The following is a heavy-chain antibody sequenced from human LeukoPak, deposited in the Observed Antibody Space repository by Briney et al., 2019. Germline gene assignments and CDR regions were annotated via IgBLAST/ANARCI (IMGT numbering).Heavy chain of an antibody. J-gene: IGHJ5*02. D-gene: IGHD3-10*01. CDR3: ARVLRSYYYGSGSLGDWFDP. CDR1: GGSFSGYY. CDR2: INHSGST. Sequence: PSETLSLTCAVYGGSFSGYYWTWIRQPPGKGLEWIGEINHSGSTNYNPSLNSRVTISVATSKNQFSLNLSSVTAADTAVYYCARVLRSYYYGSGSLGDWFDPWGQGTLVTASS. V-gene: IGHV4-34*01.